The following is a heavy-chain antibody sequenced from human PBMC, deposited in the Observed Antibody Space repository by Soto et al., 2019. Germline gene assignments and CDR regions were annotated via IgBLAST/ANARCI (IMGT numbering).Heavy chain of an antibody. CDR2: VYYTGYT. CDR3: VRCKLMATFDF. J-gene: IGHJ4*02. CDR1: GASISTPGSY. Sequence: QVQLMESGPGLVKPSETLSLSCTVSGASISTPGSYWGWVRQSPGTGLQWIGFVYYTGYTYCSPSFNSRVTISVDTSKNQLSMTPRSIPAADTALFCCVRCKLMATFDFWGQGALVTVSS. V-gene: IGHV4-39*01. D-gene: IGHD5-12*01.